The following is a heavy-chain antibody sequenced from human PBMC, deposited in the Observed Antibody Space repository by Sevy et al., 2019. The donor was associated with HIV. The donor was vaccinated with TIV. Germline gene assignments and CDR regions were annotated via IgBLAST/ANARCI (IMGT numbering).Heavy chain of an antibody. V-gene: IGHV1-24*01. J-gene: IGHJ4*02. Sequence: ASVKVSCKVSGYTLTKLSMHWVRQAPGKGLEWMGTFDPEDGETIYAQKFQGRVTMTEDTSIDTAYMELRSLRSEDTAVFYCAITKDYYDNSGYPFDYWGQGTLVTVSS. CDR3: AITKDYYDNSGYPFDY. CDR1: GYTLTKLS. D-gene: IGHD3-22*01. CDR2: FDPEDGET.